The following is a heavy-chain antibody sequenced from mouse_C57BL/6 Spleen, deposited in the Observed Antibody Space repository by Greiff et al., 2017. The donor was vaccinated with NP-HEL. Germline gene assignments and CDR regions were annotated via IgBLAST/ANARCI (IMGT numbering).Heavy chain of an antibody. J-gene: IGHJ4*01. CDR2: IYPGSGST. CDR1: GYTFTSYW. D-gene: IGHD1-1*01. V-gene: IGHV1-55*01. Sequence: QVQLQQPGAELVKPGASVKMSCKASGYTFTSYWITWVKQRPGQGLEWIGDIYPGSGSTNYNEKFKSKATLTVDTSSSTAYMQLRSLTSDDSAVYYCAKVTTVVAPMDYWGQGTSVTVSS. CDR3: AKVTTVVAPMDY.